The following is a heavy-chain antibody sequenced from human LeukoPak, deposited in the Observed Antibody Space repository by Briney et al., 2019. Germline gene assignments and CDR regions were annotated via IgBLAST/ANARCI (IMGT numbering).Heavy chain of an antibody. CDR2: ISYDGSNK. D-gene: IGHD3-22*01. J-gene: IGHJ4*02. CDR3: AKEGTITMIVVPFDY. CDR1: GFTFSSYG. Sequence: GGSLRLSCAASGFTFSSYGMHWVRQAPGKGLEWVAVISYDGSNKYYADSVKGRFTISRDNSKNTLYLQMNSLRAEDTAVYYCAKEGTITMIVVPFDYWGQGTLVTVSS. V-gene: IGHV3-30*18.